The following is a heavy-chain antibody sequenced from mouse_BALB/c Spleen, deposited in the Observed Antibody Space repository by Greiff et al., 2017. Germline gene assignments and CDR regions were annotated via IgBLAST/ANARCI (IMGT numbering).Heavy chain of an antibody. CDR3: AREDGYYLYAMDY. J-gene: IGHJ4*01. D-gene: IGHD2-3*01. Sequence: QVQLQQSGPGLVAPSQSLSITCTVSGFSLTSYGVHWVRQPPGKGLEWLGVIWAGGSTNYNSALMSRLSISKDNSKSQVFLKMNSLQTDDTAMYYCAREDGYYLYAMDYWGQGTSVTVSS. V-gene: IGHV2-9*02. CDR1: GFSLTSYG. CDR2: IWAGGST.